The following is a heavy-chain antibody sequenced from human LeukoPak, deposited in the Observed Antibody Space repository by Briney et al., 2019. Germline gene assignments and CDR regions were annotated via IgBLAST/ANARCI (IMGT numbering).Heavy chain of an antibody. CDR2: IRSSGGST. Sequence: QPGVSLRLSCAASGFTFSNYAISWVRQAPGKGLEWVSTIRSSGGSTYYADSVKGRFTISRDNSKNTLYLQMNSLRAEDTALYYCAKGIVQQLVPFDYWGQGTLVTVSS. CDR3: AKGIVQQLVPFDY. D-gene: IGHD6-13*01. J-gene: IGHJ4*02. V-gene: IGHV3-23*01. CDR1: GFTFSNYA.